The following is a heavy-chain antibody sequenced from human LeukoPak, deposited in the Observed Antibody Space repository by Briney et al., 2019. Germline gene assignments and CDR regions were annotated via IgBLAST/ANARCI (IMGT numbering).Heavy chain of an antibody. V-gene: IGHV4-34*01. CDR1: GGSFSGYY. CDR2: INHSGST. Sequence: PSETLSLTCAVYGGSFSGYYWSWIRQPPGKGLEWIGEINHSGSTNYNPSLKSRVTISVDTSKNQFSLKLSSVTAADTAVYYCARGRGAVVVPAANLPTDGWFDPWGQGTLVTVSS. J-gene: IGHJ5*02. CDR3: ARGRGAVVVPAANLPTDGWFDP. D-gene: IGHD2-2*01.